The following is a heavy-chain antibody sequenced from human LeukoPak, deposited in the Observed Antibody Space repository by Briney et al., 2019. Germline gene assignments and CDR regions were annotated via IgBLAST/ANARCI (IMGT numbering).Heavy chain of an antibody. CDR1: GFTFSSYA. CDR2: ISGSGGST. J-gene: IGHJ5*02. V-gene: IGHV3-23*01. CDR3: AKDLRSGSYRPFWFDP. D-gene: IGHD1-26*01. Sequence: PGGSLRLSCAASGFTFSSYAVSWVRQAPGKGLEWVSAISGSGGSTYYADSVKGRFTISRDNSKNTLYLQMNSLRAEDTDVYYCAKDLRSGSYRPFWFDPWGQGTLVTVSS.